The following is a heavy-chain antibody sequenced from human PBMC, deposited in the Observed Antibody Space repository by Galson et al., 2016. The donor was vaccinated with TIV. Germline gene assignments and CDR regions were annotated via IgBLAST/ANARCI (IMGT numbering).Heavy chain of an antibody. D-gene: IGHD1-26*01. CDR1: GFTFGHYA. CDR3: TRTAMGSKRNALDI. Sequence: SLRLSCAASGFTFGHYAVNWFRQAPGKGLEWVGFITSKTYGATTEYAASVKGRFTISRDDSRNIAYLQMKSLKTEDTAVYYCTRTAMGSKRNALDIWGQGTVVTVSS. J-gene: IGHJ3*02. CDR2: ITSKTYGATT. V-gene: IGHV3-49*03.